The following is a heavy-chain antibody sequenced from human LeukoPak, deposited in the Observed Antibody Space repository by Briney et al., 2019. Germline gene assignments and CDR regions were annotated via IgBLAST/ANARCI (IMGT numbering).Heavy chain of an antibody. CDR1: GFTFDDYA. J-gene: IGHJ4*02. D-gene: IGHD3-9*01. CDR3: AKGTLFDWLLSSFDY. Sequence: GRSLRLSCAASGFTFDDYAMHWVRQAPGKGLEWVSGISWNSGSIGYADSVKGRFTISRDNAKNSLYLQMNNLRAEDTALYYCAKGTLFDWLLSSFDYWGQGTLVTVSS. CDR2: ISWNSGSI. V-gene: IGHV3-9*01.